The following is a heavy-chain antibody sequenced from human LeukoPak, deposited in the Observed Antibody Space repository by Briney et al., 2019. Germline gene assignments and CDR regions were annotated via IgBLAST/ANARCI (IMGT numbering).Heavy chain of an antibody. D-gene: IGHD3-9*01. CDR3: ARPNYDILTGYHAFDI. Sequence: PSETLSLTCTVSGGSISSGGYYWSWIRQHPGKGLECIGYIYYSGSTYYNPSLKSRVTISVDTSKNQFSLKLSSVTAADTAVYYCARPNYDILTGYHAFDIWGQGAMVTVSS. CDR1: GGSISSGGYY. V-gene: IGHV4-31*03. J-gene: IGHJ3*02. CDR2: IYYSGST.